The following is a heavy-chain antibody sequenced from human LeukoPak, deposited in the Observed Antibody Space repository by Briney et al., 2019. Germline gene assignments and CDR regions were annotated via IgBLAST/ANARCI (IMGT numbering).Heavy chain of an antibody. J-gene: IGHJ4*02. CDR1: GYSISSSYY. D-gene: IGHD3-10*01. V-gene: IGHV4-38-2*02. CDR3: ARDGLLWFGDSTNY. CDR2: IYHSGST. Sequence: SETLSLTCAVSGYSISSSYYWGWIRQPPGKGLEWIGSIYHSGSTYYNPSLKSRVTISVDTSKNQFSLKLSSVTAADTAVYYCARDGLLWFGDSTNYWGQGTLVTVSS.